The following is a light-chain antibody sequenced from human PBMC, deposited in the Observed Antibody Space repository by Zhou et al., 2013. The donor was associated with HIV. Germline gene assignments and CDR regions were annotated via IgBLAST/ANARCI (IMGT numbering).Light chain of an antibody. V-gene: IGKV3-20*01. CDR1: QSVSSNY. CDR2: GAS. Sequence: EIVLIQSPATLSLSPGERATLSCRTSQSVSSNYLAWYQQKPGQAPRLLIYGASRRATGIPDRFSGSGSGTDFTLTISRLEPEDFAVYYCQQYGRSPLWTFGQGTTVEIK. CDR3: QQYGRSPLWT. J-gene: IGKJ1*01.